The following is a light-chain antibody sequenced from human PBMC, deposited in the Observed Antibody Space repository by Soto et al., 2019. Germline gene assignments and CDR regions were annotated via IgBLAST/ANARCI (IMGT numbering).Light chain of an antibody. Sequence: QSALTQPASVSGSPGPSITISCTGTTSDVGAYNYVSWYQQHPGNAPKLMIYDVSDRPSEISNRFSGSKSGNTASLTISGRQAEDDADYYCSSYTRSNTYVFGAGTKLTVL. V-gene: IGLV2-14*03. CDR1: TSDVGAYNY. CDR2: DVS. CDR3: SSYTRSNTYV. J-gene: IGLJ1*01.